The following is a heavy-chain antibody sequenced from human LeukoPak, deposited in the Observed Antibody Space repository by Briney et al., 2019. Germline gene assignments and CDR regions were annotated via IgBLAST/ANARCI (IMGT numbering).Heavy chain of an antibody. CDR2: IYHSGST. J-gene: IGHJ4*02. CDR3: ARKIAVAGIIDY. D-gene: IGHD6-19*01. CDR1: GYSISSGYY. V-gene: IGHV4-38-2*01. Sequence: MPSETLSLTCAVSGYSISSGYYWGWIRQPPGKGLEWIGSIYHSGSTYYNPSPKSRVTISVDTSKNQFSLKLSSVTAADTAVYYCARKIAVAGIIDYWGQGTLVTVSS.